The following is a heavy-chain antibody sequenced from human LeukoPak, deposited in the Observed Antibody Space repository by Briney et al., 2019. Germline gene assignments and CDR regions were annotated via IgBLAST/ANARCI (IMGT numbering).Heavy chain of an antibody. D-gene: IGHD2-15*01. V-gene: IGHV1-18*04. CDR3: TRDHCSGDSCPYFYY. Sequence: GASVKVSCKPSGYTFTSFGISWVRQAPGQGLEWMGWIRAYNGNTNYAQKFQGRVTMTPHPSTSKAYMDLRSLRSDDTAVYYCTRDHCSGDSCPYFYYWGRGTLVTVCS. J-gene: IGHJ4*02. CDR2: IRAYNGNT. CDR1: GYTFTSFG.